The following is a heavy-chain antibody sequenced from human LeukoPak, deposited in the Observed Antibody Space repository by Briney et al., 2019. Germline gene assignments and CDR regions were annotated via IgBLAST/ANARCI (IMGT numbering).Heavy chain of an antibody. CDR1: GYTFTGYY. CDR2: INPNSGGT. V-gene: IGHV1-2*04. CDR3: ASGEGYSGYDSPDY. J-gene: IGHJ4*02. D-gene: IGHD5-12*01. Sequence: ASVKVSCKASGYTFTGYYMHWVRQAPGQGLEWMGWINPNSGGTNYAQKFQGWVTMTRDTSISTAYMELSRLRSDDTAVYYCASGEGYSGYDSPDYWGQGTLVTVSS.